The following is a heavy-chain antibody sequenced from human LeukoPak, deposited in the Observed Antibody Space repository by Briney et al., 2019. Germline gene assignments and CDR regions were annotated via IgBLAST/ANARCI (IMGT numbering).Heavy chain of an antibody. CDR2: INPSGGST. D-gene: IGHD1-7*01. V-gene: IGHV1-46*01. Sequence: GAPVKVSCKASGYTFTSYYMHWVRQAPGQGLEWMGIINPSGGSTSYAQKFQGRVTMTRDTSTSTVYMELSSLRSEDTAVYYCARGGREDHNWNYMNFDYWGQGTLVTASS. CDR1: GYTFTSYY. J-gene: IGHJ4*02. CDR3: ARGGREDHNWNYMNFDY.